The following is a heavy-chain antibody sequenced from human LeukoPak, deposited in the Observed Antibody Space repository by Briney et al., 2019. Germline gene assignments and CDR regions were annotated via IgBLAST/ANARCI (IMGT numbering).Heavy chain of an antibody. CDR3: ARDSNGAAPGG. Sequence: SETLSLTCTVSGGSISSHYWSWIRQPAGRGLEWIGRTYTRGSSGTTNYNPSLKSRVTMSVDTSKNQFSLKLSSMTAADTAVYYCARDSNGAAPGGWGQGTLVTVSS. D-gene: IGHD2-8*02. V-gene: IGHV4-4*07. CDR2: TYTRGSSGTT. CDR1: GGSISSHY. J-gene: IGHJ4*02.